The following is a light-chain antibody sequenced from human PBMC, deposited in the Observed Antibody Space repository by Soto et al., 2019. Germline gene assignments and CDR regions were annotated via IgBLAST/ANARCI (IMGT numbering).Light chain of an antibody. Sequence: DRQMTHSPSSRSASVGERVTITCRASQSISSYLNWYQQKPGQAPKLLIYAASSLQGGVPSRFSGSGSGTEFTLTISSLQSEDFATYYCQHSYSTSWTFGQGTKVDIK. CDR3: QHSYSTSWT. CDR1: QSISSY. V-gene: IGKV1-39*01. J-gene: IGKJ1*01. CDR2: AAS.